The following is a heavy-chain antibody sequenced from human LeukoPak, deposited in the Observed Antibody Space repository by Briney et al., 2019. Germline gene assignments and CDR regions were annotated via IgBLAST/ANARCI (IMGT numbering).Heavy chain of an antibody. J-gene: IGHJ4*02. CDR1: GYTFTGYY. V-gene: IGHV1-2*02. D-gene: IGHD5-18*01. Sequence: ASVTVSCKASGYTFTGYYMHWVRQAPGQGLEWMGWINPNSGGANYAQKFQGRVTMTRDTSISTAYMELSRLRSDDTAVYYCARARTLDTAMTPFDYWGQGALVTVSS. CDR3: ARARTLDTAMTPFDY. CDR2: INPNSGGA.